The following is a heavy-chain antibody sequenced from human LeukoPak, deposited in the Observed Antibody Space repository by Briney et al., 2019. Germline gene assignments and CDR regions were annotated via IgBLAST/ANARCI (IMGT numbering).Heavy chain of an antibody. CDR2: ISWDGDTT. CDR1: GLTFNDYT. Sequence: PVGSLRLSCVASGLTFNDYTMHWVRHAPGKGLQWISLISWDGDTTYYIDSVRGRFSISRDNSRNSLYLQMSSLTTEDTALYYCAIPPTPRNWNDGHWGQGTLFTVSS. V-gene: IGHV3-43*01. J-gene: IGHJ4*02. CDR3: AIPPTPRNWNDGH. D-gene: IGHD1-1*01.